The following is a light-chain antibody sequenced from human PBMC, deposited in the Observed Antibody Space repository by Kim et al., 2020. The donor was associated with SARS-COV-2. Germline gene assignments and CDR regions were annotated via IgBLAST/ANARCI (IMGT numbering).Light chain of an antibody. V-gene: IGLV1-40*01. CDR3: QSYDNSLSDYV. CDR2: DND. Sequence: YNVHWYQQLPGTAPKLLIYDNDNRPSGVPDRFSGSKSGTSASLAITGLRAEDEGDYYCQSYDNSLSDYVFGTGTKVTVL. J-gene: IGLJ1*01. CDR1: YN.